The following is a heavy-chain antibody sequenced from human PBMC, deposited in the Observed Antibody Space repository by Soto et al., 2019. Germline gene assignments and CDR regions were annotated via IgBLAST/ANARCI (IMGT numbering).Heavy chain of an antibody. CDR1: GFTFSSYA. CDR3: ACGSQSIAAAGTVDY. D-gene: IGHD6-13*01. CDR2: ISYDGSNK. Sequence: GGSLRLSCAASGFTFSSYAMHWVRQAPGKGLEWVAVISYDGSNKYYADSVKGRFTISRDNSKNTLYLQMNSLRAEDTAVYYCACGSQSIAAAGTVDYWGQATLVTVSS. V-gene: IGHV3-30-3*01. J-gene: IGHJ4*02.